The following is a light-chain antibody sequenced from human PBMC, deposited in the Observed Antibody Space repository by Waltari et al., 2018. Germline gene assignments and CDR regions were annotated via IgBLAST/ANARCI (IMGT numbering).Light chain of an antibody. CDR1: ALPKQY. V-gene: IGLV3-25*03. CDR2: KDS. Sequence: SYELTQPPSVSVSPGQTARITCSGDALPKQYAYCYQQKPGQAPVLVIYKDSERPSGIPERFSGSSSGTTVTLTISGVQAEDEADYYCQSADSSGTFDVVFGGGTKLTVL. J-gene: IGLJ2*01. CDR3: QSADSSGTFDVV.